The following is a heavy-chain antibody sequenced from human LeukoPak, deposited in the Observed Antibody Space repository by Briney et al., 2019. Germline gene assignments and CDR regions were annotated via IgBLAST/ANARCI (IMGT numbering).Heavy chain of an antibody. CDR2: ISSNGRYI. CDR1: GFDFSDYT. D-gene: IGHD3-10*01. J-gene: IGHJ4*02. Sequence: PGGSLRLSCAASGFDFSDYTINWVRQAPGKGLEWASSISSNGRYIYYADSVKGRLTISRDNAKNSVYLQMNSLRAEDTAVYYCARDGMGSYDYWGQGTLVTVSS. V-gene: IGHV3-21*01. CDR3: ARDGMGSYDY.